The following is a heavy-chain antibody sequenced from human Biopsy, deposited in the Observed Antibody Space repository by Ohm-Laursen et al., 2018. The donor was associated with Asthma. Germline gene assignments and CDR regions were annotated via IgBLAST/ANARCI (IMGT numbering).Heavy chain of an antibody. V-gene: IGHV1-24*01. D-gene: IGHD4-17*01. J-gene: IGHJ4*02. Sequence: ASVTVSCKISGYSLTDLSMHWVRQAPGQGLEWMGGHDHEEGGTVNARRSQGRVTMTEDTSTDTAYMELSSLSSDDTAVYYCASDFPKDYVRYNFQFWGQGTLVTVSS. CDR2: HDHEEGGT. CDR1: GYSLTDLS. CDR3: ASDFPKDYVRYNFQF.